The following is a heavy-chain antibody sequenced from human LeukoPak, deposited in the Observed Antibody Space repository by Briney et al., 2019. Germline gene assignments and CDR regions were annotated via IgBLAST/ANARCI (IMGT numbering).Heavy chain of an antibody. V-gene: IGHV3-30*04. D-gene: IGHD3-10*01. CDR3: ARDSQRLVLLWFGELSADAFDI. CDR2: ISYDGSNK. CDR1: GFTFSSYA. Sequence: PGGSLRLSCAASGFTFSSYAMHWVRQAPGKGLEWVAVISYDGSNKYYADSAKGRFTISRDNSKNTLYLQMNGLRAEDTAVYYCARDSQRLVLLWFGELSADAFDIWGQGTTVTISS. J-gene: IGHJ3*02.